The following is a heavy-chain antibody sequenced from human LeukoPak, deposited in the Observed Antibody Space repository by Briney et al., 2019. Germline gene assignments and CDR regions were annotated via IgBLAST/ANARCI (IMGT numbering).Heavy chain of an antibody. V-gene: IGHV1-18*01. D-gene: IGHD1-26*01. CDR2: ISAYNGNT. CDR1: GYTFTSYG. CDR3: ARESVGATLVDY. J-gene: IGHJ4*02. Sequence: ASVTVSCTASGYTFTSYGISWVRQAPGQGLEWMGWISAYNGNTNYPQKLQGRVTMTTDTSTSTAYMELRSLRSDETAVYYGARESVGATLVDYWGQGTLVTVSS.